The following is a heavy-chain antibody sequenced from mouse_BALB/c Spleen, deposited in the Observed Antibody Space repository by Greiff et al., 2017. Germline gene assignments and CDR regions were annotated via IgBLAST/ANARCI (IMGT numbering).Heavy chain of an antibody. V-gene: IGHV1S56*01. CDR3: ARSGRYDGSSFAY. CDR2: IYPGNVNT. D-gene: IGHD2-14*01. J-gene: IGHJ3*01. Sequence: QVQLKQSGPELVKPGASVRISCKASGYTFTSYYIHWVKQRPGQGLEWIGWIYPGNVNTKYNEKFKGKATLTADKSSSTAYMQLSSLTSEDSAVYFCARSGRYDGSSFAYWGQGTLVTVSA. CDR1: GYTFTSYY.